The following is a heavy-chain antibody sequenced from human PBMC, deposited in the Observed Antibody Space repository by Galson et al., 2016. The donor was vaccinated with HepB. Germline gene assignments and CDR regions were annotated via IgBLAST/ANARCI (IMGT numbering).Heavy chain of an antibody. V-gene: IGHV3-48*02. J-gene: IGHJ2*01. Sequence: SLRLYCAGSGFTFSNYSMNWVRQAPGKGLEWVSDISSSSSNIYYADSVQGRFTISRDNAKNSLYLQMNSLRDEDTAVYYCARVRLRFLEWLPQDDWYFDLWGRGTLVTVSS. CDR3: ARVRLRFLEWLPQDDWYFDL. D-gene: IGHD3-3*01. CDR1: GFTFSNYS. CDR2: ISSSSSNI.